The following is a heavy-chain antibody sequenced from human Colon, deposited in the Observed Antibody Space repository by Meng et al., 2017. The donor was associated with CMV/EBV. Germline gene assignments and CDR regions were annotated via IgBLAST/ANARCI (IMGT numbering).Heavy chain of an antibody. Sequence: TINTYAVNCVRQAPGQGLEWMVESHPSLGIPSYAQKFQGRVTLIADKSTSTVYMDVSSLTSDDTAVYYCAREQHDSSGYYYRMFDHWGQGTLVTVSS. D-gene: IGHD3-22*01. V-gene: IGHV1-69*10. CDR1: TINTYA. J-gene: IGHJ4*02. CDR3: AREQHDSSGYYYRMFDH. CDR2: SHPSLGIP.